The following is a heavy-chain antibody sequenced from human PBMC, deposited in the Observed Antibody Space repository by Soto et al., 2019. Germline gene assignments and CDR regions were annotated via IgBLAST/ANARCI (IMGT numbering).Heavy chain of an antibody. D-gene: IGHD2-2*01. Sequence: EVQLLESGGGLVQPGGSLRLSCAASGVSFSNYAMSWVRQAPGKGLEWVSMITSSGAGTYYADSVKSRFTISSDNSKNTLFLKRNGRRDEDTAVYYCAKVTALSDHQGVYGLDVWGQGTTVTFSS. V-gene: IGHV3-23*01. J-gene: IGHJ6*02. CDR3: AKVTALSDHQGVYGLDV. CDR1: GVSFSNYA. CDR2: ITSSGAGT.